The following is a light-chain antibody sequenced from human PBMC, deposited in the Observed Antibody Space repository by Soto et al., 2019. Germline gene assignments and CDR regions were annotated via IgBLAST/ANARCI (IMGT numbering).Light chain of an antibody. V-gene: IGLV2-14*01. CDR1: SSDVGGYNH. J-gene: IGLJ2*01. Sequence: QSALTQPASVSGSPGQSIIISCTGSSSDVGGYNHVSWYQQHPGKAPKLMIYEVSNRPSGVSNRFSGSKSGNTASLTISGLQAEDEADYYCSSYTTSATRIIFGGGTKVTVL. CDR3: SSYTTSATRII. CDR2: EVS.